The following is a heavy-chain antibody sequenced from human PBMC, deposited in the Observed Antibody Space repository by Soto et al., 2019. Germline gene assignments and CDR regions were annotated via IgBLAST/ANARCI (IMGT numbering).Heavy chain of an antibody. V-gene: IGHV3-33*01. CDR2: IWYDGSNK. CDR3: ARDDFLRFLEWLPPRYWYYGMDV. J-gene: IGHJ6*02. Sequence: HPGGSLRLSCAASGFTFSSYGMHWVRQAPGKGLEWVAVIWYDGSNKYYADSVKGRFTISRDNSKNTLYLQMNSLRAEDTAVYYCARDDFLRFLEWLPPRYWYYGMDVWGQGTTVTVSS. CDR1: GFTFSSYG. D-gene: IGHD3-3*01.